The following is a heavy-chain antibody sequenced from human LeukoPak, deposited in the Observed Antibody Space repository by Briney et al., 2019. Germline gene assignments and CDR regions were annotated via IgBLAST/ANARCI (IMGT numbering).Heavy chain of an antibody. J-gene: IGHJ4*02. CDR1: GFTFSTYG. V-gene: IGHV3-33*06. Sequence: GRSLRLSCAASGFTFSTYGMHWVRQAPGKGLEWVAVIWYDGSNKYYADSVKGRFTISRDNSKNTLYLQMNSLRAEDTAVYYCAKAPSGTLYQFDYWGQGTLVTVSS. CDR3: AKAPSGTLYQFDY. D-gene: IGHD3-10*01. CDR2: IWYDGSNK.